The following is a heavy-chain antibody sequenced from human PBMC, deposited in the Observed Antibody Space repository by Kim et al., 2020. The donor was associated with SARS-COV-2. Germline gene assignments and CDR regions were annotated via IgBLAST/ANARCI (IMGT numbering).Heavy chain of an antibody. CDR2: K. J-gene: IGHJ6*02. D-gene: IGHD6-6*01. CDR3: ARQLAYYGMDV. Sequence: KYYADSVKGGFTISSANSKNTLYLQMNSLRAEDTAVYYCARQLAYYGMDVWGQGTTVTVSS. V-gene: IGHV3-33*01.